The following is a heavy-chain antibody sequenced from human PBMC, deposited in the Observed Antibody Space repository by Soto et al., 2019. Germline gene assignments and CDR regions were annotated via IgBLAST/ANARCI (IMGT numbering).Heavy chain of an antibody. CDR2: IYRSGAT. CDR3: ARLTGSSFFTY. D-gene: IGHD6-6*01. J-gene: IGHJ4*02. Sequence: SETLSLTCTVSGGSISSSSDWWGWVRQPPGKGLEWIASIYRSGATYYNPSLKSRVTISVDTSKDQCSLKVTSVTAADMAVYYCARLTGSSFFTYWGQGTLVTVSS. CDR1: GGSISSSSDW. V-gene: IGHV4-39*01.